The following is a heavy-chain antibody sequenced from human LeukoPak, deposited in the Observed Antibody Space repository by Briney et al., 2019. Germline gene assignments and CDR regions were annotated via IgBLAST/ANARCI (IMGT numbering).Heavy chain of an antibody. CDR2: IKQDGSEK. CDR1: GFTFSSYW. D-gene: IGHD6-19*01. CDR3: ARDLGRSSGSAPFDP. Sequence: PGGSLRLSCAASGFTFSSYWMSWVREAPGEGLEWVANIKQDGSEKYYVDSVRGRFTISRDNAKNSLYLQMNSLKAEDTAVYYCARDLGRSSGSAPFDPWGQGTLVTVSS. V-gene: IGHV3-7*01. J-gene: IGHJ5*02.